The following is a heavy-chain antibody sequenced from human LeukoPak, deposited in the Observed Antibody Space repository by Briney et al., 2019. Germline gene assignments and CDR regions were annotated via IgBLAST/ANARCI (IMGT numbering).Heavy chain of an antibody. J-gene: IGHJ4*02. V-gene: IGHV3-21*01. CDR3: ARFPEGSSTWSIDF. CDR1: GFTLSSCS. CDR2: ISRSSGYV. D-gene: IGHD6-13*01. Sequence: GGSLRLSCAASGFTLSSCSMNWVPQAPGKGLEWVSSISRSSGYVFYADSMKGRFTVSRDNSKNSLYLQMNTLRAEDTAVYYCARFPEGSSTWSIDFWGQGTLVTVSS.